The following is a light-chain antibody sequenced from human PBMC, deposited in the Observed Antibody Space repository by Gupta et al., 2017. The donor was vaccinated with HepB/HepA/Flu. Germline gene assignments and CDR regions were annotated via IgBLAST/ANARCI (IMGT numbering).Light chain of an antibody. CDR3: QRYGSSPPWT. Sequence: IVLTQSPGTLSLSPGERATLSCRASQSVSSSYLAWYQQKPGQAPRLLIYGASSRDTGIPDRFSGSGSGTDFTLTISRLEPEDFAVYYCQRYGSSPPWTFGQGTKVEIK. J-gene: IGKJ1*01. CDR1: QSVSSSY. CDR2: GAS. V-gene: IGKV3-20*01.